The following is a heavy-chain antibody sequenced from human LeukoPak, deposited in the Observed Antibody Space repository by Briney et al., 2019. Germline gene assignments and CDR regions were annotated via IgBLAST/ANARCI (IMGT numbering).Heavy chain of an antibody. D-gene: IGHD6-19*01. V-gene: IGHV4-39*01. Sequence: SETLSLTCTVSGGSISSSTYYWGWIRQPPGKGLEWIGNIYYGANTHYNPSLRNRVTISADTSKNQFSLKLSSVTAADTAVYYCARVAGKGDNWFDPWGQGTLVTVSS. CDR3: ARVAGKGDNWFDP. CDR1: GGSISSSTYY. CDR2: IYYGANT. J-gene: IGHJ5*02.